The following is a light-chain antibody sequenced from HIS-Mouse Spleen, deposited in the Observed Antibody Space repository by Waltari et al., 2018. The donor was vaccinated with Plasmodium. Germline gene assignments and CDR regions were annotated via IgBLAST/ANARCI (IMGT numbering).Light chain of an antibody. J-gene: IGLJ2*01. CDR1: SSAVGGYND. CDR2: EVS. Sequence: QSALTQHPSASGSPGQSVTNACNGTSSAVGGYNDVSGYQQPPGNAPKLMIYEVSKRPSGVPDRFSGSKSGNTASLTVSGLQAEDEADYYCSSYAGSNNLVFGGGTKLTVL. CDR3: SSYAGSNNLV. V-gene: IGLV2-8*01.